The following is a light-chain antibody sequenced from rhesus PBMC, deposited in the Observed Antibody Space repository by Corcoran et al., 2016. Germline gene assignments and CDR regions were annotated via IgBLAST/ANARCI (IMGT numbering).Light chain of an antibody. V-gene: IGKV1-22*01. CDR2: KES. CDR3: QQYNISPRT. Sequence: DIQMTQSPSSLSASVGDTVTSTCRASQSISNWLAWYQQKQGKAPNLLIYKESTLQSGVPSRFSGRGSGTDFTLPISSLQSEDFATYYCQQYNISPRTFGQGTKVDI. J-gene: IGKJ1*01. CDR1: QSISNW.